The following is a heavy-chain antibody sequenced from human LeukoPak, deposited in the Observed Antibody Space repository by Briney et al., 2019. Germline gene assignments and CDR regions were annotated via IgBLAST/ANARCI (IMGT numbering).Heavy chain of an antibody. D-gene: IGHD3-10*01. V-gene: IGHV3-21*01. J-gene: IGHJ4*02. CDR1: GFTFSSYN. CDR3: ARVEVGY. Sequence: GGSLRLSCAASGFTFSSYNMTWVRQAPGKGLEWVSSISSSSSNIYYADSVKGRFTISRDNAKNSLYLQMNSLRAEDTAVYYCARVEVGYWGQGTLVTVSS. CDR2: ISSSSSNI.